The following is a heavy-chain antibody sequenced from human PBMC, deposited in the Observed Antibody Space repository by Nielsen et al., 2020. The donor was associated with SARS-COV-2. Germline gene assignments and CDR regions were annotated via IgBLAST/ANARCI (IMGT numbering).Heavy chain of an antibody. CDR3: ARDSDIVLMVYVPAGLFDY. J-gene: IGHJ4*02. D-gene: IGHD2-8*01. Sequence: WLRQPPGKGLEWIGSIYSSGSTYYNPSLKSRVTISVDTSKNQFSLKLSSVTAADTAVYYCARDSDIVLMVYVPAGLFDYWGQGTLVTVSS. CDR2: IYSSGST. V-gene: IGHV4-39*07.